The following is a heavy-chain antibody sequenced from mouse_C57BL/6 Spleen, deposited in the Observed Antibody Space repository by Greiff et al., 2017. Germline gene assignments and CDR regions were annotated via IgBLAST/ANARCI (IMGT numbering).Heavy chain of an antibody. Sequence: VQLQQSGPELVKPGASVKISCKASGYAFSSSWMNWVKQRPGKGLEWIGRIYPGDGDTNYNGKFKGKATLTADKSSSTAYMQLSSLTSEDSAVFCCATSTMVTTTRFAYWGQGTLVTVSA. CDR3: ATSTMVTTTRFAY. V-gene: IGHV1-82*01. CDR2: IYPGDGDT. J-gene: IGHJ3*01. CDR1: GYAFSSSW. D-gene: IGHD2-2*01.